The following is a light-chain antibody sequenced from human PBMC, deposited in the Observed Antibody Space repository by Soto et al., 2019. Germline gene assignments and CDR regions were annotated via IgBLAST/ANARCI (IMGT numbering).Light chain of an antibody. CDR1: QDINVY. V-gene: IGKV1-39*01. CDR3: QHSSFAPYR. Sequence: DIQMTQSTSSVSASLGDTVTITCRASQDINVYLNWYQQKPGEVPKLLIYSASTLHSGAPSRFTGSGSETDFTLTISSLQPEDFATYYCQHSSFAPYRFGHGTK. CDR2: SAS. J-gene: IGKJ2*03.